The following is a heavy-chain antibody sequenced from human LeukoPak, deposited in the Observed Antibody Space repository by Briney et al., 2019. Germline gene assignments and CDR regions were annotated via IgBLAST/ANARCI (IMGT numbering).Heavy chain of an antibody. V-gene: IGHV4-59*01. CDR2: IYYSGTT. CDR3: ARDRNRIGFDP. J-gene: IGHJ5*02. D-gene: IGHD1-14*01. Sequence: PSETLSLTCTVSGGSISSSYWAWIRQPPGKGLEWIGYIYYSGTTNYNPSLKSRVTISVDTSKNQFSLKLNSVTAADTAVYYCARDRNRIGFDPWGQGTLVTVSS. CDR1: GGSISSSY.